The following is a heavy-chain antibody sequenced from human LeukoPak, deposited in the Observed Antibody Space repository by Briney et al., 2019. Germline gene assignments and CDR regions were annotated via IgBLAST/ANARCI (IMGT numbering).Heavy chain of an antibody. J-gene: IGHJ6*02. D-gene: IGHD3-3*01. CDR1: GFTFSSCP. CDR2: ISYDGSSK. Sequence: GKSLRLSCAASGFTFSSCPMHWVRQAPGKGLEWVAIISYDGSSKFYADSVKGRFTVSRDNSKNTVYLQMGSLSTEDTAVYYCARDTNREQDIWGQGTTVTVSS. CDR3: ARDTNREQDI. V-gene: IGHV3-30*03.